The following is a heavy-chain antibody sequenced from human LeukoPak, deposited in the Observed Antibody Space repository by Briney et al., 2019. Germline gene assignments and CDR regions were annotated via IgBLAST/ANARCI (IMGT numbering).Heavy chain of an antibody. D-gene: IGHD6-19*01. CDR1: GYTFISYD. Sequence: AAVQVTCKTCGYTFISYDLNGVGQATAQGLEGMGWMNSNSGNTAYAHKFQGRLTMTRNTSLSTASMQQSSLRSAYAAAIYCSREAEQWLDYYYYYYFMDVWGKGTTVTVSS. CDR3: SREAEQWLDYYYYYYFMDV. J-gene: IGHJ6*03. CDR2: MNSNSGNT. V-gene: IGHV1-8*01.